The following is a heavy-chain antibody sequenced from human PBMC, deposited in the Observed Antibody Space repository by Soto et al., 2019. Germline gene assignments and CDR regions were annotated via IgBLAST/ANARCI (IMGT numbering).Heavy chain of an antibody. Sequence: GVSLRLSCAASGFAFSSFGMHWVRQAPGKGLEWVAIIWYDGSDKYYADSVKGRFTISRDNSKNTLYLQMNSLRAEDTAVYHCAFGNLSYYFDYWGQGTPVTVSS. D-gene: IGHD3-16*01. CDR2: IWYDGSDK. V-gene: IGHV3-33*01. CDR3: AFGNLSYYFDY. CDR1: GFAFSSFG. J-gene: IGHJ4*02.